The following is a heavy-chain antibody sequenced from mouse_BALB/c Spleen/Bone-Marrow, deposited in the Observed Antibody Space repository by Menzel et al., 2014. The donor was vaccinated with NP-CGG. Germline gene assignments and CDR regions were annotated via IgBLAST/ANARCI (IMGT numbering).Heavy chain of an antibody. CDR2: IDPANGNT. V-gene: IGHV14-3*02. Sequence: DVKLQESGAELVKPGASVKLSCTASGFNIKDTYMHRVKQRPEQGLEWIGRIDPANGNTKYGPKFQGKATITADTSSNTAYLQLSSLTSEDTAIYYCANYYYGSSLFAYWGQGTLVTVSA. CDR3: ANYYYGSSLFAY. D-gene: IGHD1-1*01. J-gene: IGHJ3*01. CDR1: GFNIKDTY.